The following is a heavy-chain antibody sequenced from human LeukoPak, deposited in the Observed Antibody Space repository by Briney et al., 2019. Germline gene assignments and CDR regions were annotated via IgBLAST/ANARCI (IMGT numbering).Heavy chain of an antibody. CDR1: SYSISSGYY. CDR2: IYHSGST. D-gene: IGHD2-2*01. CDR3: ARRYCSSTSCYGYFDY. J-gene: IGHJ4*02. V-gene: IGHV4-38-2*02. Sequence: SETLSLTCTVSSYSISSGYYWGWIRQPPGKGLEWIGSIYHSGSTYYNPSLKSRVTISVDTSKNQFSLKLSSVTAADTAVYYCARRYCSSTSCYGYFDYWGQGTLVTVSS.